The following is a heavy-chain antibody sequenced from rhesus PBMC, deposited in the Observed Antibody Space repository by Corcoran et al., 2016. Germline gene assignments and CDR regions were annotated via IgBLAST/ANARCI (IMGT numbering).Heavy chain of an antibody. D-gene: IGHD6-31*01. CDR3: ARRLAAGTLYYFDY. J-gene: IGHJ4*01. Sequence: QVTLKESGPALVKPTQTLTLTCTFSGFSLSTSGIAVGWISQPSRKTLEWLAHIYWNDDKYFSTSLKSRLTISKDTSKNQVVLTMTNMDPVDTATYYCARRLAAGTLYYFDYWGQGVLVTVSS. V-gene: IGHV2-1*01. CDR1: GFSLSTSGIA. CDR2: IYWNDDK.